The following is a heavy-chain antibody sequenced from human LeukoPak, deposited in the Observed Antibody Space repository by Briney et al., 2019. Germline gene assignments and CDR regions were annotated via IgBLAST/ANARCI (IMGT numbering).Heavy chain of an antibody. J-gene: IGHJ4*02. D-gene: IGHD1-7*01. CDR2: ISGSGGST. CDR3: ATQIMAGTTKLDYFDC. V-gene: IGHV3-23*01. Sequence: PGGSLSLSCAASGFSFSSYAMSWVRKAPGKGLEWVSAISGSGGSTDYADSVKGRFTISKHNSKNTLYLQMNSLGAEDTAGYYCATQIMAGTTKLDYFDCWGQGTLVTVSS. CDR1: GFSFSSYA.